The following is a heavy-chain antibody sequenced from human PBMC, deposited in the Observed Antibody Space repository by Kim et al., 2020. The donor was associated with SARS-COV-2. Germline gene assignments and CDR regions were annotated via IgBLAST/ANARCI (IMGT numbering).Heavy chain of an antibody. V-gene: IGHV3-64D*06. CDR2: ISSNGGST. D-gene: IGHD1-1*01. Sequence: GGSLRLSCSASGFTFSSYAMHWVRQAPGKGLEYVSAISSNGGSTYYADSVKGRFTISRDNSKNTLYLQMSSLRAEDTAVYYCVRTGAFHYYYYGMDVWGQGTTVTVSS. J-gene: IGHJ6*02. CDR3: VRTGAFHYYYYGMDV. CDR1: GFTFSSYA.